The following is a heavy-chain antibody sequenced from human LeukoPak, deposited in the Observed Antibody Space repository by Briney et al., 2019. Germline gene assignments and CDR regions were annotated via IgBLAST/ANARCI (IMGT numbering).Heavy chain of an antibody. CDR3: ARDRYSGSLGFDY. Sequence: GGSLRLSCAASGFTFSSYEMNWVRQVPGKGLEWVSYISSSGSTIYYADSVKGRFTISRDNAKNSLYLQMNSLRAEDTAVYYCARDRYSGSLGFDYWGQGTLVTVSS. V-gene: IGHV3-48*03. CDR1: GFTFSSYE. J-gene: IGHJ4*02. D-gene: IGHD1-26*01. CDR2: ISSSGSTI.